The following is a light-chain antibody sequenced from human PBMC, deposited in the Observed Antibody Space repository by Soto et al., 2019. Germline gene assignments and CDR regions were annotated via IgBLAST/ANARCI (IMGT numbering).Light chain of an antibody. CDR3: QQYDKWPPVT. CDR2: GAS. Sequence: EVATTQSPSTLSVSPGARATLTCRASQSISTYLAWYQQKPGQTPRLLIYGASTRATGIPARFSGSGSGTEFTLTIRSLQSDDSAVYYCQQYDKWPPVTFGQGTRLEIK. V-gene: IGKV3-15*01. J-gene: IGKJ5*01. CDR1: QSISTY.